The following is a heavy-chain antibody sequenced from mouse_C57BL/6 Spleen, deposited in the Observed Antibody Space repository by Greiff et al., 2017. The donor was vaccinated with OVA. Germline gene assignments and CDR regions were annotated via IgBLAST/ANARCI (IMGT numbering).Heavy chain of an antibody. Sequence: QVQLQQPGAELVKPGASVKLSCKASGYTFTSYWMHWVKQRPGQGLEWIGMIHPNSGSTNYNEKFKSKATLTVDKSSSTDYMQLSSLTSEDSAVYYCARRGAYDYDGYFDVWGTGTTVTVSS. CDR1: GYTFTSYW. CDR2: IHPNSGST. V-gene: IGHV1-64*01. J-gene: IGHJ1*03. D-gene: IGHD2-4*01. CDR3: ARRGAYDYDGYFDV.